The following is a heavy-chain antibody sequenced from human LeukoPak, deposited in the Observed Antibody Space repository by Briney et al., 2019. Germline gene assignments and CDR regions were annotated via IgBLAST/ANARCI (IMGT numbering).Heavy chain of an antibody. CDR3: ARRGYYYGSGSPVRFDP. Sequence: SETLSLTCAVYGGSFSVYYWSWIRQPPGKGLEWIGEINHSGSTNYNPSLKSRVTISVDTSKNQLSLKLSSVTAADTAVYYCARRGYYYGSGSPVRFDPWGQGTLVTVSS. V-gene: IGHV4-34*01. D-gene: IGHD3-10*01. CDR2: INHSGST. J-gene: IGHJ5*02. CDR1: GGSFSVYY.